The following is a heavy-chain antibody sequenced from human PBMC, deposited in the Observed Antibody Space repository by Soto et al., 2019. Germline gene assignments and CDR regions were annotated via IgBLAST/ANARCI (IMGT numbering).Heavy chain of an antibody. CDR3: AKDGNDYGDYVAYDFDY. CDR2: ISYDGSNK. V-gene: IGHV3-30*18. Sequence: QPGGSLRLSCAASGFTFSSYGMHWVRQAPGKGLEWVAVISYDGSNKYYADSVKGRFTISRDNSKNTLYLQMNSLRAEDTAVYYCAKDGNDYGDYVAYDFDYWGQGTLVTVSS. D-gene: IGHD4-17*01. J-gene: IGHJ4*02. CDR1: GFTFSSYG.